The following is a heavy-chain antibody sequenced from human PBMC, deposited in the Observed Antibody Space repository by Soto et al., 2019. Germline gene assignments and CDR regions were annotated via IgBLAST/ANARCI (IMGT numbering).Heavy chain of an antibody. D-gene: IGHD2-15*01. CDR3: ARDYSYQRAMDV. J-gene: IGHJ6*02. CDR1: GFTFSNFA. CDR2: ISYDGSHK. V-gene: IGHV3-30-3*01. Sequence: GGSLRLSCAASGFTFSNFAMYWVRQAPGKGLEWVTVISYDGSHKYYADSVKGRFTISRDNSKNTLYLQMNNLRAKDSAVYFCARDYSYQRAMDVWGQGTTVTVSS.